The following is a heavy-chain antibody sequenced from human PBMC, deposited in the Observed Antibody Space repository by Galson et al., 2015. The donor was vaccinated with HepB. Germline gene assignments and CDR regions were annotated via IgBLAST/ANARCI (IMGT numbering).Heavy chain of an antibody. D-gene: IGHD1-26*01. V-gene: IGHV6-1*01. CDR3: ARARGRGSFSGFDY. Sequence: CAISGDSVSSNGAAWNWIRQSPSRGLEWLGRTYYRSEWNTDYAVSVKSRVTITPDTSKNQFSLELTSVTPEDTAVYYCARARGRGSFSGFDYWGQGTLVTVSS. CDR2: TYYRSEWNT. J-gene: IGHJ4*02. CDR1: GDSVSSNGAA.